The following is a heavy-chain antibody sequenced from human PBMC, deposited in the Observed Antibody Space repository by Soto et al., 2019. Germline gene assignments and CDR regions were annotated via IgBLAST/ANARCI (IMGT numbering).Heavy chain of an antibody. CDR3: AATMVRGVETIYYYYGMDV. J-gene: IGHJ6*02. CDR1: GGSISSGGYY. Sequence: SETLSLTCTVSGGSISSGGYYWSWIRQHPGKGLEWIGYIYYSGSTYYNPSLKSRVTISVDTSKNQFSLKLSSVTAADTAVYYCAATMVRGVETIYYYYGMDVWGQGTTVTVSS. D-gene: IGHD3-10*01. CDR2: IYYSGST. V-gene: IGHV4-31*03.